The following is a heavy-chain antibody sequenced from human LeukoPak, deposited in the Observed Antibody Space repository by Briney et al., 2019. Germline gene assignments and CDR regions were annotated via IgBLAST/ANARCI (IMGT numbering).Heavy chain of an antibody. CDR3: ARNHFYNRVSDY. J-gene: IGHJ4*02. CDR2: INPNSGGT. CDR1: GYTFTGYY. V-gene: IGHV1-2*02. Sequence: ASVKVPCKASGYTFTGYYMHWVRQAPGQGLEWMGWINPNSGGTNYAQKFQGRVTMTRDTSISTAYMELSRLRSDDTAVYYRARNHFYNRVSDYGGQGTLVTVSS. D-gene: IGHD1-20*01.